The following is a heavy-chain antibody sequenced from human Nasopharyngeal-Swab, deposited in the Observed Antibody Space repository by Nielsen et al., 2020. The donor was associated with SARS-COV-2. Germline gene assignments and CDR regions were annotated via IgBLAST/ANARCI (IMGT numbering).Heavy chain of an antibody. D-gene: IGHD3-10*01. J-gene: IGHJ4*02. CDR3: ARERGAGTRKGYFDY. Sequence: GSLRLSCAASGFTFSSYEMNWVRQAPGKGLEWVSYISSSGSTIYYADSVKGRFTISRDNAKNSLYLQMNSLRAEDTAVYYCARERGAGTRKGYFDYWGQGTLVTVSS. CDR2: ISSSGSTI. V-gene: IGHV3-48*03. CDR1: GFTFSSYE.